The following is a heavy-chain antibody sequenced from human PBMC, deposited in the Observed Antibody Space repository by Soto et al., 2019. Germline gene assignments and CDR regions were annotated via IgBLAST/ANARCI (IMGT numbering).Heavy chain of an antibody. CDR1: GGSISSGGYY. D-gene: IGHD3-3*01. CDR2: IYYSGST. J-gene: IGHJ5*02. Sequence: QVQLQESGPGLVKPSQTLSLTCTVSGGSISSGGYYWSWIRQHPGKGLEWIGYIYYSGSTYYNPSLKSRVTISVDKSKNQFSLKLRSVTAADTAVYYCARVMRQYYDVWSGGWFDPWGQGTLVTVSS. V-gene: IGHV4-31*03. CDR3: ARVMRQYYDVWSGGWFDP.